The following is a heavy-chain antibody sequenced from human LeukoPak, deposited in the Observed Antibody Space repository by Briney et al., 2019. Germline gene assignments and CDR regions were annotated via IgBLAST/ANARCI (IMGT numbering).Heavy chain of an antibody. V-gene: IGHV4-59*01. CDR1: GGSISRYY. CDR3: AAADGNYDILTGSLSLFYFDY. CDR2: IYSSGTT. Sequence: PSETLSLTCTVSGGSISRYYWSWVRQPPGKGLEYIGYIYSSGTTNYNPSLKSRVTISLDTSKNQFTLKLRSVTAADTAVYYCAAADGNYDILTGSLSLFYFDYWGQGSLVTVSS. D-gene: IGHD3-9*01. J-gene: IGHJ4*02.